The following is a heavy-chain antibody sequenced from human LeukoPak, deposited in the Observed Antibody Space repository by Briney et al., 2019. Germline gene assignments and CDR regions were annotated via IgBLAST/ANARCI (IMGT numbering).Heavy chain of an antibody. Sequence: GGSLRLSCAASGFTFSSYGMHWVRQAPGKGREGVAVISYDGSNKYYADSVKGRFTISRDNSKNTLYLQMNSLRAEDTAVYYCAKQVDTAEPFDYWGQGTLVTVSS. V-gene: IGHV3-30*18. CDR1: GFTFSSYG. J-gene: IGHJ4*02. CDR2: ISYDGSNK. D-gene: IGHD5-18*01. CDR3: AKQVDTAEPFDY.